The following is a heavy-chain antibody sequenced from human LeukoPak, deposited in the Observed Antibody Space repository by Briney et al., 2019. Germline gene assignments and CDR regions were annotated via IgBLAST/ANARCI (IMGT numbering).Heavy chain of an antibody. J-gene: IGHJ4*02. CDR1: GCTFTGYY. Sequence: ASVKVSCKASGCTFTGYYMHWVRQAPGQGLEWMGWINPNSGGTNYAQKFQGRVTMTRDTSISTAYMELSRLRSDDTAVYYCARETYSSSWVYDFDYWGQGTLVTVSS. V-gene: IGHV1-2*02. CDR3: ARETYSSSWVYDFDY. D-gene: IGHD6-13*01. CDR2: INPNSGGT.